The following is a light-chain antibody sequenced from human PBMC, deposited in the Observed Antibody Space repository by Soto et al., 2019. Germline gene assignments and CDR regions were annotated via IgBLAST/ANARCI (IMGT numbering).Light chain of an antibody. CDR1: QSVSSSY. V-gene: IGKV3-20*01. J-gene: IGKJ5*01. CDR3: QQYGSSPVT. CDR2: GAS. Sequence: EIVLTQSPGTLSLSPGEKATISCRANQSVSSSYLAWYQQKPGQAPRLLIYGASSRATGIQDRFSGSGSGTDFTLTISRLEPEDFAVYYCQQYGSSPVTFGQGTRLEIK.